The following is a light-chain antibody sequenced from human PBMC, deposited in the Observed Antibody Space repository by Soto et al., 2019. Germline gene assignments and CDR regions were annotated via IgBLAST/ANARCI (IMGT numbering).Light chain of an antibody. CDR2: LNSDGSH. J-gene: IGLJ3*02. V-gene: IGLV4-69*01. CDR3: QTWGTGIRV. CDR1: SGHSNYV. Sequence: QPVLTQPPSASASLGASVKLTCTLSSGHSNYVIAWHQQRPEKGPRYLMKLNSDGSHTKGDGIPDRFSGSSSGAERYLTTSNLQSEDEADYYCQTWGTGIRVFGGGTKLTVL.